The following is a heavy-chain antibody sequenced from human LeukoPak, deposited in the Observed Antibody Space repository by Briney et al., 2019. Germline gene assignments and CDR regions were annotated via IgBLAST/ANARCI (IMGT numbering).Heavy chain of an antibody. CDR2: ISTSGSTI. CDR1: GFTFSIHS. CDR3: ARRHGSEFYYFDY. V-gene: IGHV3-48*02. J-gene: IGHJ4*02. Sequence: GGFLRLSCAASGFTFSIHSMNWVRQAPGKGLEWVSYISTSGSTIYYADSVKGRFTISRDNAKNSLYLQMNSLRDEDTAVYYCARRHGSEFYYFDYWGQGTLVTVSS. D-gene: IGHD3-10*01.